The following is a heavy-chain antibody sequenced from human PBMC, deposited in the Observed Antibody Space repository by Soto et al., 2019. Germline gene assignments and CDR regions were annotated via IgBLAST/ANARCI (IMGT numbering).Heavy chain of an antibody. CDR1: GASTGGYY. D-gene: IGHD6-19*01. CDR3: ARHWWSSGSYLVFDS. V-gene: IGHV4-59*08. J-gene: IGHJ4*02. CDR2: VFSSGST. Sequence: QVQLQESGPGLLKPSETLSLTCTISGASTGGYYWSWIRQSPGRGLEWIGYVFSSGSTNYSPSLQSRVAISIDTSERQFFLKLTSVTAADTALYYCARHWWSSGSYLVFDSWGQGTQVTVSS.